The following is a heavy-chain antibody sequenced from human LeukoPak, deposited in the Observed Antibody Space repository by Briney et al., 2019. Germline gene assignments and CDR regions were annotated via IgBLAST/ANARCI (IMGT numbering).Heavy chain of an antibody. J-gene: IGHJ5*02. CDR1: GFTVSSNY. CDR3: ARASIFGVNWFDP. V-gene: IGHV3-11*04. Sequence: GGSLRLSCAASGFTVSSNYMSWVRQAPGKGLEWVSYICGRGTTKYYADSVKGRFTISRDNAKNTLYLQMNSLRAEDTAVYYCARASIFGVNWFDPWGQGTLVTVSS. CDR2: ICGRGTTK. D-gene: IGHD3-3*01.